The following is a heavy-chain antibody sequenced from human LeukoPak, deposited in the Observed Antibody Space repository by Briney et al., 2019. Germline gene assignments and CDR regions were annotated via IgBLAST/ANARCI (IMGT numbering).Heavy chain of an antibody. CDR3: ARDLSRFNFYYYLDV. V-gene: IGHV1-2*02. Sequence: GASVKVSCKASGYTFSDYHLHWGRVAPGQGVEWMGWINPNSGGTNYAQKFQGRVTTTRDTSITTAYMELSGLRSDDTAVYFCARDLSRFNFYYYLDVWGKGTTVTVSS. J-gene: IGHJ6*03. D-gene: IGHD2/OR15-2a*01. CDR1: GYTFSDYH. CDR2: INPNSGGT.